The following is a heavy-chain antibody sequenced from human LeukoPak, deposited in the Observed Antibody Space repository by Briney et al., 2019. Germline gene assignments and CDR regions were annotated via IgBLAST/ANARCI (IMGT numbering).Heavy chain of an antibody. CDR2: ISGSGGST. CDR3: VCGQQLVRGWFDP. V-gene: IGHV3-23*01. D-gene: IGHD6-13*01. CDR1: GFTFSSYA. Sequence: GGSLRLSCAASGFTFSSYAMSWVRQAPGKGLEWVSAISGSGGSTYYADSVKGRFTISRDNSKNTLYLQMNSLRAEDTAVYYCVCGQQLVRGWFDPWGQGTLVTVSS. J-gene: IGHJ5*02.